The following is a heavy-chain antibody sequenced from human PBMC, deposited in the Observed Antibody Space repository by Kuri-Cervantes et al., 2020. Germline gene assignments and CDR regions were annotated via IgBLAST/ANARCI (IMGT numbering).Heavy chain of an antibody. J-gene: IGHJ3*02. Sequence: SVKVSCKASGGTLSRYAISWVRQAPGQGLEWMGGIIPIFGTPNYAQKFQGRVTITADESPSTAYMALSSLRSEDTAVYYCARLSGYELVSGRGDPSDIWGQGTKVTVSS. CDR3: ARLSGYELVSGRGDPSDI. V-gene: IGHV1-69*13. D-gene: IGHD2-8*02. CDR2: IIPIFGTP. CDR1: GGTLSRYA.